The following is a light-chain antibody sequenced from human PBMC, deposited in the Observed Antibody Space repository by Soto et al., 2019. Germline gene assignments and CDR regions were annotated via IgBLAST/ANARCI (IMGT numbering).Light chain of an antibody. CDR1: SSNIGVNT. J-gene: IGLJ1*01. V-gene: IGLV1-44*01. Sequence: QSALAQPPSASGTPGQRVTISCSGSSSNIGVNTVNWFQQLPGTAPKLVMYSDIHRPSGVPDRFSGSKSGTSASLAISGLQSEDEADYYCAVWDDSLSGYVFGTGTKVTVL. CDR2: SDI. CDR3: AVWDDSLSGYV.